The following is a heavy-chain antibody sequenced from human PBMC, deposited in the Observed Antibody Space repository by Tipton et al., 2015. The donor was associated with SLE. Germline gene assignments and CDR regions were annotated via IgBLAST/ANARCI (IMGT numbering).Heavy chain of an antibody. CDR2: IYFSGST. J-gene: IGHJ4*02. D-gene: IGHD3-22*01. CDR1: GGSLSHYY. Sequence: TLSLTCNVSGGSLSHYYWSWIRQSPGKGPEWIGYIYFSGSTNYNPSLKSRVTISVDTSKKQFSLKLRSVTAADTAVYYCARDEYRYDATGYHLLGHFDFWGQGTLVTVSS. V-gene: IGHV4-59*12. CDR3: ARDEYRYDATGYHLLGHFDF.